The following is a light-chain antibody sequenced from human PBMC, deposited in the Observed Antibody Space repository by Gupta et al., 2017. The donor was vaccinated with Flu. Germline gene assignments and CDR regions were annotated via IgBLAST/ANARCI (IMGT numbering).Light chain of an antibody. J-gene: IGKJ1*01. Sequence: VTLGQTASISCRSSQSLVYSDGNTVLHWFQQRPGQAPRRLIYLVSHRESGVPDRFSGSGSGTEFTLKISRVEAEDVGIYFCMQGAHWPWAFGQWTKVEI. V-gene: IGKV2-30*01. CDR2: LVS. CDR1: QSLVYSDGNTV. CDR3: MQGAHWPWA.